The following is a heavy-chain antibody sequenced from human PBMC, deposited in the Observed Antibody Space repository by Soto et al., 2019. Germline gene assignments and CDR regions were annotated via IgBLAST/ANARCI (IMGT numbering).Heavy chain of an antibody. V-gene: IGHV3-30*18. CDR3: AKDPGWVTAVTTTYYYYGMDG. D-gene: IGHD2-21*02. CDR1: GFTFSSYG. CDR2: ISYDGSNK. Sequence: GGSLRLSCAASGFTFSSYGMHWVRQAPGKGLEWVAVISYDGSNKYYADSVKGRFTISRDNSKNTLYLQMNSLRAEDTAVHYCAKDPGWVTAVTTTYYYYGMDGWGQGTTVTVSS. J-gene: IGHJ6*02.